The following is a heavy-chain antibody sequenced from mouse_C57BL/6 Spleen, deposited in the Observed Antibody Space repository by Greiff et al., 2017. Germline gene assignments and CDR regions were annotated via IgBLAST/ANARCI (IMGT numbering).Heavy chain of an antibody. Sequence: DVMLVESGGGLVKPGGSLKLSCAASGFTFSDYGMHWVRQAPEKGLEWVAYISSGSSTIYYADTVKGRFTISRDNAKNTLFLQMTSLRSEDTAMYYCASHYYGTWFAYWGQGTLVTVSA. V-gene: IGHV5-17*01. D-gene: IGHD1-2*01. J-gene: IGHJ3*01. CDR1: GFTFSDYG. CDR2: ISSGSSTI. CDR3: ASHYYGTWFAY.